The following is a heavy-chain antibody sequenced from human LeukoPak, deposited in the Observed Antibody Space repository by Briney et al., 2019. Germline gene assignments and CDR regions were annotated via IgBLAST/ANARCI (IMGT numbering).Heavy chain of an antibody. CDR2: IYYSGST. CDR1: GGSISNSTYY. D-gene: IGHD6-19*01. V-gene: IGHV4-39*01. Sequence: SETLSLTCTVSGGSISNSTYYWGWIRQPPGKGLEWIGSIYYSGSTYYKSSLKSRVTISVDTSKNQFSLNLSSVTAAETAVYYCARRGSSGRGFDYWGQGTLVTVSS. J-gene: IGHJ4*02. CDR3: ARRGSSGRGFDY.